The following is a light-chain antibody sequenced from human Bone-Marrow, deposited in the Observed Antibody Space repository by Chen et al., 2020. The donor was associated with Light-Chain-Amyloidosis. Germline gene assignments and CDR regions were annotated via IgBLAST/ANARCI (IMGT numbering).Light chain of an antibody. J-gene: IGLJ1*01. CDR1: SSDVGGDNH. Sequence: QSALTQPASVSGSPGPPITISFTGTSSDVGGDNHVSWYQQHPDKAPKLMIYEVTNRPSWVPDRFSGSKSDNTASLTISGLQTEDEADYFCSSYTITNTLVFGSGTRVTVL. V-gene: IGLV2-14*01. CDR3: SSYTITNTLV. CDR2: EVT.